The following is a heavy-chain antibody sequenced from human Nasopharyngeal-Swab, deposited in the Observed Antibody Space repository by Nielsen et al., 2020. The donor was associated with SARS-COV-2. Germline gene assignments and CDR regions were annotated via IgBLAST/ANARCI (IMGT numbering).Heavy chain of an antibody. J-gene: IGHJ4*02. D-gene: IGHD4-17*01. CDR2: IYYSGST. V-gene: IGHV4-59*01. Sequence: SETLSLTCTVSGGSISSYYWSWVRQPPGKGLEWIGHIYYSGSTNYNPSLKSRVTISVDTSKNQFSLKLSSVTAADTAVYYCAGETTLTYYFDYWGQGTLVTVSS. CDR1: GGSISSYY. CDR3: AGETTLTYYFDY.